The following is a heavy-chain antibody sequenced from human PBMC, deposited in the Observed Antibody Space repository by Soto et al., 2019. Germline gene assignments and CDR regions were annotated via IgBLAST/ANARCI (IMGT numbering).Heavy chain of an antibody. J-gene: IGHJ6*02. D-gene: IGHD6-19*01. CDR3: AKVWYSSPMGYYYGMDV. CDR2: IKPIFGTA. CDR1: RVAFSKFI. Sequence: SVKVSCKPSRVAFSKFIVTWVRQAPGLGLEWVGGIKPIFGTAYYAQKYQGRVTNTADETTSTSYMEVNNLRPEDTAVDYCAKVWYSSPMGYYYGMDVWGQGTTVTVSS. V-gene: IGHV1-69*13.